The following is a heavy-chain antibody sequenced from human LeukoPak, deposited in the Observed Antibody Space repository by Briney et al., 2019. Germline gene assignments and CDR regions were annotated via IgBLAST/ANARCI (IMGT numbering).Heavy chain of an antibody. D-gene: IGHD3-10*01. J-gene: IGHJ4*02. Sequence: GGSLRLSCAASGFTLDDYGMSWVRQAPGKGLEWVSGINWNGGSTGYADSVKGRFTISRDNAKNSLYLQMNSLRAEDTALYYCARVPTRLWYPYYFDYWGQGTLGTVSS. CDR1: GFTLDDYG. CDR3: ARVPTRLWYPYYFDY. CDR2: INWNGGST. V-gene: IGHV3-20*04.